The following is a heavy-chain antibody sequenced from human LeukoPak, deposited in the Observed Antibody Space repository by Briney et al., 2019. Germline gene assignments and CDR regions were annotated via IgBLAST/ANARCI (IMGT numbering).Heavy chain of an antibody. J-gene: IGHJ4*02. CDR2: ISYDGSNK. D-gene: IGHD4-11*01. Sequence: GGSLRLSCAASGFTFSSYAMHWVRQAPGKGLEWVAVISYDGSNKYYADSVKGRFTISRDNSKNTLYLQMNSLRAEDTAVYYCARELPSYSNYHSYFDYWGQGTLVTVSS. V-gene: IGHV3-30*04. CDR1: GFTFSSYA. CDR3: ARELPSYSNYHSYFDY.